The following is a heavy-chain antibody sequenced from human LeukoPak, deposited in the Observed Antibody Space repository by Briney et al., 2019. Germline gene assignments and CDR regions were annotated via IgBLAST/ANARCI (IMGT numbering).Heavy chain of an antibody. D-gene: IGHD2-15*01. Sequence: SETLSLTCKVSGGSISSSSYYWSWIRQPPGKGLEWIGYIYYSGSTNYNPSLKSRVTISVDTSKNQFSLKLSSVTAADTAVYYCARVGGYCSSGSCYDPYYFDYWGQGTLVTVSS. CDR2: IYYSGST. V-gene: IGHV4-61*01. CDR1: GGSISSSSYY. J-gene: IGHJ4*02. CDR3: ARVGGYCSSGSCYDPYYFDY.